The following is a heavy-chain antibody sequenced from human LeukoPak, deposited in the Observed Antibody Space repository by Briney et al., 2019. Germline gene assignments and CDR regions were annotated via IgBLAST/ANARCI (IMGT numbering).Heavy chain of an antibody. Sequence: PGGSLRLSCAASGYSFSTYSMNWVRQAPGKGREWVSFISTGSSYIYYADSVKGRFTISRDNAKKSLYLQMNSLRAEDTAVYFCARSFYDSSGYPNFDYWGQGTLVTVSS. V-gene: IGHV3-21*01. CDR3: ARSFYDSSGYPNFDY. J-gene: IGHJ4*02. D-gene: IGHD3-22*01. CDR1: GYSFSTYS. CDR2: ISTGSSYI.